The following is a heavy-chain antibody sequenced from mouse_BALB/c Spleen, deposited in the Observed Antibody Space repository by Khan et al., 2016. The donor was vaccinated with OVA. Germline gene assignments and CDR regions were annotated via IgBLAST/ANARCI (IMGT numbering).Heavy chain of an antibody. CDR2: ISSGSSTT. CDR3: ARGDYYGVAY. Sequence: EVELVESGGGLVQPGGSRKLSCAASGFTFSSFGMHWVRQAPAKGLEWVAYISSGSSTTYYADTLKGRFPISRDHPKNTLFLHMTSLRSEETAMYYWARGDYYGVAYWGQGTLVTVSA. D-gene: IGHD1-1*01. V-gene: IGHV5-17*02. CDR1: GFTFSSFG. J-gene: IGHJ3*01.